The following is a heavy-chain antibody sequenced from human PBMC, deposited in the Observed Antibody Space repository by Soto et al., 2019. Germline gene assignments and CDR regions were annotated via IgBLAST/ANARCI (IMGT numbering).Heavy chain of an antibody. Sequence: PGGSLRLSCAASGFSFGSYALSWVRQAPGKGLEWVSTISGSDAKTFYADSVKGRFSISRDTSQRPLYLQLHSLRPHHTAMYYCARWSYLDYWGQGTRVTVSS. CDR2: ISGSDAKT. CDR1: GFSFGSYA. D-gene: IGHD3-10*01. CDR3: ARWSYLDY. V-gene: IGHV3-23*01. J-gene: IGHJ1*01.